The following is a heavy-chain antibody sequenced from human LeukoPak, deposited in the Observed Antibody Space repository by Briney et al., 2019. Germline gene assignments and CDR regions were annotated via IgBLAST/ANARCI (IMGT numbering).Heavy chain of an antibody. CDR1: GYTFTTYG. CDR2: ISAYNGNT. CDR3: ARRVTSDAFDI. J-gene: IGHJ3*02. D-gene: IGHD2-21*02. Sequence: GASVKVSCKASGYTFTTYGISWVRQAPGQGLEWMGRISAYNGNTKYAQKFQGRVTMTTDTSTSTVYMELRSLRSDDTAVYYCARRVTSDAFDIWGQGAMVTVSS. V-gene: IGHV1-18*01.